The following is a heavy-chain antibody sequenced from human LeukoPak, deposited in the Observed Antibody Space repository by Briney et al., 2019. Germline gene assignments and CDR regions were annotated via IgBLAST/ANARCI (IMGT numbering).Heavy chain of an antibody. CDR1: GGSISTYY. D-gene: IGHD3-10*01. CDR3: ARGDMMLRRVIDEIDP. CDR2: THYSGST. Sequence: SETLSLICTVSGGSISTYYWMWIRQPPGKGLEWIGCTHYSGSTNYNPSLKSRVTMSVDTSKNLFSLKLSSVTAADSAVYYCARGDMMLRRVIDEIDPWGQGTLVTVSS. J-gene: IGHJ5*02. V-gene: IGHV4-59*01.